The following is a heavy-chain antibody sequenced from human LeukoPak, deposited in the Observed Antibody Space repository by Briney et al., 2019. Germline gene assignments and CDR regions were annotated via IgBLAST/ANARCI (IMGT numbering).Heavy chain of an antibody. V-gene: IGHV4-39*07. CDR2: IYYSGST. CDR3: ARELGDNSSSWYVVANYYYYMDV. D-gene: IGHD6-13*01. CDR1: GGSISSSRYY. Sequence: SETLSLTCTVSGGSISSSRYYWGWIRQPPGKGLEWIGSIYYSGSTYYNPSLKSRVTISVDTSKNQFSLKLSSVTAADTAVYYCARELGDNSSSWYVVANYYYYMDVWGKGTTVTVSS. J-gene: IGHJ6*03.